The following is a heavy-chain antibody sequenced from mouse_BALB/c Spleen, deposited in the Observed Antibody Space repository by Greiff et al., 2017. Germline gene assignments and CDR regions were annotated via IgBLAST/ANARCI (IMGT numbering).Heavy chain of an antibody. CDR3: ARGDY. CDR1: GYSITSGYY. J-gene: IGHJ3*01. Sequence: VQLKESGPGLVKPSQSLSLTCSVTGYSITSGYYWNWIRQFPGNKLEWMGYISYDGSNNYNPSLKNRISITRDTSKNQFFLKLNSVTTEDTATYYCARGDYYGQGTLVTVSA. V-gene: IGHV3-6*02. CDR2: ISYDGSN.